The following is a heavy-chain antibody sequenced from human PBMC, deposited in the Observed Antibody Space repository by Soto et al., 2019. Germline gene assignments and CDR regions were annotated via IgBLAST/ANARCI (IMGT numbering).Heavy chain of an antibody. Sequence: QVQLQESGPGLVKPSETLSLTCAVSGASITHYYWNWIRQSPGKGLEWIVSFSSTGSTVYNPSLGSRVTISLDTSKNQFSLTLNSVTAADTAVYYCARVGGSPYHNHEFDFWGQGTLVTVSS. CDR3: ARVGGSPYHNHEFDF. D-gene: IGHD6-13*01. CDR2: FSSTGST. V-gene: IGHV4-59*01. J-gene: IGHJ4*02. CDR1: GASITHYY.